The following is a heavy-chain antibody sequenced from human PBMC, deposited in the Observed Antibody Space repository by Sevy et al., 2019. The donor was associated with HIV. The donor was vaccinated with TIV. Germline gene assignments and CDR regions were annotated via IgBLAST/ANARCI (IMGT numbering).Heavy chain of an antibody. Sequence: SETLSLTCAVYGGSFSGYYWSWIRQSPGKGLEWIGEINHSGSTNYNPSLKSRVTISVDTSKNQSSLKLSSVTAADTAVFYCARAGSRYYDSSGYYSYFDYWGQGTLVTVSS. CDR2: INHSGST. CDR3: ARAGSRYYDSSGYYSYFDY. V-gene: IGHV4-34*01. J-gene: IGHJ4*01. D-gene: IGHD3-22*01. CDR1: GGSFSGYY.